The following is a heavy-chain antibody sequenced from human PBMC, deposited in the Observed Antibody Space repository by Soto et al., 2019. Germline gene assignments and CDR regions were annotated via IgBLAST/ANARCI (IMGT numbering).Heavy chain of an antibody. CDR3: AKEYSSVWSHWYFDL. Sequence: QVQLVESGGGVVQPGRSLRLSCAGSGFDFNNYGIQWVRQAPGKGLEWVAVVSHDGTAKIYADPVKGRFTISRDGSENMVCLQMDSLRVEDTAVYYCAKEYSSVWSHWYFDLWGRGTLVTVSS. CDR2: VSHDGTAK. D-gene: IGHD6-19*01. CDR1: GFDFNNYG. V-gene: IGHV3-30*18. J-gene: IGHJ2*01.